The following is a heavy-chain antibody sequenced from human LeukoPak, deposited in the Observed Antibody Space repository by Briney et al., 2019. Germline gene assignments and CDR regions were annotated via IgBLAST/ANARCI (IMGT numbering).Heavy chain of an antibody. J-gene: IGHJ6*03. V-gene: IGHV4-4*07. D-gene: IGHD1-1*01. CDR2: IYTSGST. Sequence: SETLSLTCPVSGGSISSYYWSWIRQPAGKGLEWIGRIYTSGSTNYNPSLKNRVTMSVDTSKNQFSLKLSSVTAADTAVYYCARDWNHYYYYYMDVWGKGTTVTVSS. CDR1: GGSISSYY. CDR3: ARDWNHYYYYYMDV.